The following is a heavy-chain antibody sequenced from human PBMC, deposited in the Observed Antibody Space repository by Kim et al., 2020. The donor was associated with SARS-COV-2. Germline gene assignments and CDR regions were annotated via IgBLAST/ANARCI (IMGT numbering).Heavy chain of an antibody. J-gene: IGHJ4*01. CDR1: GFTFSSYS. D-gene: IGHD3-22*01. V-gene: IGHV3-48*02. CDR3: ARDLSTMIAFYYFDY. Sequence: GGSLRLSCAASGFTFSSYSMNWVRQAPGKGLEWVSYISSSSSTIYYADSVKGRFTISRDNAKNSLYLQMNRLRDEETAVYYCARDLSTMIAFYYFDYVG. CDR2: ISSSSSTI.